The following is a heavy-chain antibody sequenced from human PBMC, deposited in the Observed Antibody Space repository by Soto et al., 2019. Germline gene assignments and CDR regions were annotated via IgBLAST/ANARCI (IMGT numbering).Heavy chain of an antibody. Sequence: RLSCAASGFTFRTYAMTWFRQAPGKGLEWVSAISGSDGTFYANSVKGRFTISRDNSRSTVYLQMHSLRAEDSAIYYCAKEKDFDFNWGSDRYTSHYWGRGTTVTVSS. CDR2: ISGSDGT. V-gene: IGHV3-23*01. CDR3: AKEKDFDFNWGSDRYTSHY. J-gene: IGHJ4*02. D-gene: IGHD3-16*02. CDR1: GFTFRTYA.